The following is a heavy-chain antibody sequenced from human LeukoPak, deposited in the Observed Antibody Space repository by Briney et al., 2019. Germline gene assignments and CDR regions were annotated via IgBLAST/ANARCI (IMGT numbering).Heavy chain of an antibody. CDR1: GGTFSSYA. CDR3: ARGEQQQLGLTD. CDR2: IIPIFGTA. Sequence: GASVKVSCKASGGTFSSYAISWVRQAPGQGLEWMGGIIPIFGTANYAQKFQGRVTITTDESTSTAYMELSSLRSEDTAVYYCARGEQQQLGLTDWGQGTLVTVSS. D-gene: IGHD6-13*01. J-gene: IGHJ4*02. V-gene: IGHV1-69*05.